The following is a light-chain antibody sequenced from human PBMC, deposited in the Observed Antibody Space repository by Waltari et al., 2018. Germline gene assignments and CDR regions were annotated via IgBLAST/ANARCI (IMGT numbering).Light chain of an antibody. J-gene: IGLJ3*02. CDR2: KNN. CDR1: SPHTGNNY. CDR3: STWDDSVTGWL. V-gene: IGLV1-47*01. Sequence: QSILTQPPSASGTPGQRVPISCSGASPHTGNNYVSWYRQRPGTAPKLLLYKNNQRPSGVPDRFSGSKSGTSASLAISGLRAEDESDYFCSTWDDSVTGWLFGGGTKLTVL.